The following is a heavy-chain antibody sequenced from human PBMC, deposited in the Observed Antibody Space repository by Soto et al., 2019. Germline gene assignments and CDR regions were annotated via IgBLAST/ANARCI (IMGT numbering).Heavy chain of an antibody. J-gene: IGHJ3*02. CDR2: INPATGAA. Sequence: QLHLVQSGAVVKKPGASVTVSCSASGYPVTAYYMHWVRQAPGRGLEWMGGINPATGAAKYTQTCQGRVTMARDTSASAVFMELRGLTSADTAVCYCARGGGVGVAGSAAFDMWGQGTLVTVSS. CDR1: GYPVTAYY. V-gene: IGHV1-2*02. D-gene: IGHD3-3*01. CDR3: ARGGGVGVAGSAAFDM.